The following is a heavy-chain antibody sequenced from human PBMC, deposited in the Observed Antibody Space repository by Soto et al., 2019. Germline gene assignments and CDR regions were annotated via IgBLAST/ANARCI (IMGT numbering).Heavy chain of an antibody. CDR3: ARDTGGCYDY. Sequence: EVQLVESGGGLVQPGGSLRLSCAASGFTFSDYYMDWVRQVPGKGLEWVGRTRNKASSYTTEYVPSVRGRFSISRDASKDSMYLQMNSLKTEDTAVYYCARDTGGCYDYWGQGALVTVSS. V-gene: IGHV3-72*01. J-gene: IGHJ4*02. CDR2: TRNKASSYTT. CDR1: GFTFSDYY. D-gene: IGHD1-26*01.